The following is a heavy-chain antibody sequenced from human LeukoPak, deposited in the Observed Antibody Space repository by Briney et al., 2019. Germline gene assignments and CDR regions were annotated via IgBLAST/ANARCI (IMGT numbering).Heavy chain of an antibody. Sequence: PGGSLRLSCAASGFTFSSYAMSWVRQAPGKGLEWVSAISGSGGSTYYADSVKGRFTISRDNSKNTLYLQMNSLRAEDTAVYYCARTLEYCTNGVCYFFPTLCSGGSCYQPVSPMDVWGQGTTVTVSS. CDR2: ISGSGGST. CDR1: GFTFSSYA. V-gene: IGHV3-23*01. J-gene: IGHJ6*02. D-gene: IGHD2-8*01. CDR3: ARTLEYCTNGVCYFFPTLCSGGSCYQPVSPMDV.